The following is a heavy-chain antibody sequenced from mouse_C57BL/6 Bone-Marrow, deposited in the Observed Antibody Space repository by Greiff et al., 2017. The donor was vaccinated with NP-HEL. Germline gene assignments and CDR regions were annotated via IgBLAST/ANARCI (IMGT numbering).Heavy chain of an antibody. CDR2: ISSGSSTI. CDR1: GFTFSDYG. CDR3: AKKYVEV. V-gene: IGHV5-17*01. J-gene: IGHJ1*03. Sequence: EVQRVESGGGLVKPGGSLKLSCAASGFTFSDYGMHWVRQAPEKGLEWVAYISSGSSTIYYADTVKGRFTISRDNAKNTLFLQMTSLRSEVTSMYYCAKKYVEVWGTGTTVTVSS.